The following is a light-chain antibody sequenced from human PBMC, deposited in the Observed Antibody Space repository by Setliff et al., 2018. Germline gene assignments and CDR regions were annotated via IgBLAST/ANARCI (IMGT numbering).Light chain of an antibody. CDR3: SSYAGSYTYV. J-gene: IGLJ1*01. Sequence: QSVLTQPASVSGSPGQSITISCTGTSSDVGGYNYVSWYQQHPGKAPKLMIYDVSKRPSGVSNRFSGSKSGDTASLTISGLQAEDEADYYCSSYAGSYTYVFGTGTKVTVL. V-gene: IGLV2-14*01. CDR2: DVS. CDR1: SSDVGGYNY.